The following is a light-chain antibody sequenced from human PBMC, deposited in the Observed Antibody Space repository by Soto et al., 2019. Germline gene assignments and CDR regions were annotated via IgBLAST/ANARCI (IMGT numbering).Light chain of an antibody. Sequence: QSVLTQPPSVSGAPGQRVTISCTGSSSNIGAGYDVHWYQQFPGTAPKLLIYGNTNRPSGVPDRFSGSKSGTSASLAITGVQGEDEADYYRQSYDSSLSGSVFGGGTQLTVL. CDR1: SSNIGAGYD. J-gene: IGLJ2*01. CDR2: GNT. V-gene: IGLV1-40*01. CDR3: QSYDSSLSGSV.